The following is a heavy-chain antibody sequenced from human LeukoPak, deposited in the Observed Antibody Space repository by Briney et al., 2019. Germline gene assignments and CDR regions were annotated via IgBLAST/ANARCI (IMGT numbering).Heavy chain of an antibody. J-gene: IGHJ4*02. CDR1: GFTFTNFG. CDR3: ATSGQLDY. D-gene: IGHD6-13*01. V-gene: IGHV3-23*01. Sequence: GGSLRLSCAASGFTFTNFGMNWVRQAPGKGLEWVSSISGGGGRTNYADSVKGRFTISRDNSKITLYLQMNSLGAEDTAVYYCATSGQLDYWGQGTLVTVSS. CDR2: ISGGGGRT.